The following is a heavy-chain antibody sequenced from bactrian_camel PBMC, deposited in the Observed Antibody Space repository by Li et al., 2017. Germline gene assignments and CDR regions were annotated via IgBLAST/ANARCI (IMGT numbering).Heavy chain of an antibody. J-gene: IGHJ4*01. Sequence: HVQLVESGGGMVQPGGSLRLSCAASGFTFSDMWVHWVRQAPGKGLEWVSTIYTGDGRTKSADSVKGRFTVSRDNAKNTVYLHMNSLKTEDTAMYYCVKAAGGEAGQGTQVTVS. V-gene: IGHV3S1*01. CDR2: IYTGDGRT. CDR1: GFTFSDMW.